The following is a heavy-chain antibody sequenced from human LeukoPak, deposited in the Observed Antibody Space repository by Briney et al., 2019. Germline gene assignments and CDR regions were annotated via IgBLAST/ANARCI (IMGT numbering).Heavy chain of an antibody. CDR1: AYSISSGYY. J-gene: IGHJ4*02. CDR3: AREPVAAAGTKYLDY. CDR2: LSHSGST. V-gene: IGHV4-38-2*02. Sequence: SETLSLTCTVSAYSISSGYYWGWIRQPPGKGLEWIGSLSHSGSTFYNPSLKSRVTISVDESKNQLSLKLTSVTAADTAVYFCAREPVAAAGTKYLDYWGQGTLVTVSS. D-gene: IGHD6-13*01.